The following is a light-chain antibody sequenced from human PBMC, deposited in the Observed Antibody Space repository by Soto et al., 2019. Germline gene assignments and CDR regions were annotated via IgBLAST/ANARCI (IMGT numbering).Light chain of an antibody. Sequence: DIQMTQSPSSLSASVGDRVTITCRASQSISSWLAWYQQKPGKAPKLLIYDASSLESGVPSRFSGSGSATEFTLTISSLQPDDFATYYCHKYNNYWTVAQGTTVDSK. J-gene: IGKJ1*01. V-gene: IGKV1-5*01. CDR3: HKYNNYWT. CDR1: QSISSW. CDR2: DAS.